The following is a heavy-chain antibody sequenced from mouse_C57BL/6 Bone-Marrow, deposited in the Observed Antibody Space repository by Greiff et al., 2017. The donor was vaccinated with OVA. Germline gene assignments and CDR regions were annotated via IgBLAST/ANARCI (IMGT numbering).Heavy chain of an antibody. Sequence: EVQLQQSGAELVRPGASVKLSCTVSGFNIKDDYMHWVKQRPEQGLEWIGWIDPENGDTEYASKFQGKATITADTSSNTAYLQLSSLTSEDTAVYYCTPLLSRVAYWGQGTLVTVSA. V-gene: IGHV14-4*01. CDR2: IDPENGDT. CDR3: TPLLSRVAY. D-gene: IGHD2-1*01. CDR1: GFNIKDDY. J-gene: IGHJ3*01.